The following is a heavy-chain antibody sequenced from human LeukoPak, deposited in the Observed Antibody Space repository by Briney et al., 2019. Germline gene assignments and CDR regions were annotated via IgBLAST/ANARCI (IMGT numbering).Heavy chain of an antibody. Sequence: GRSLRLSCVASTFTFSRYSMQWVRQAPGKGLEWVSVIYSGGSTYYADSVKGRFTISRDNSKNTVYLQMNSLRAEDTAVYYCARDLIGARNGGNPWGQGTLVTVSS. CDR3: ARDLIGARNGGNP. J-gene: IGHJ4*02. CDR1: TFTFSRYS. CDR2: IYSGGST. V-gene: IGHV3-66*01. D-gene: IGHD4-23*01.